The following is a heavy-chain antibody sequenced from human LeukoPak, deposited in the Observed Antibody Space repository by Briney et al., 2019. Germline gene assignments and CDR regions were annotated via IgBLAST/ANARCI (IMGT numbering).Heavy chain of an antibody. CDR3: AKDSRVTRSYSSSWPDAFDI. D-gene: IGHD6-13*01. Sequence: PGGSLRPSCEASGLTFSSYAMSWVRQASGKGLEWVSGISGSGGSTYYTDSVKGRFTISRDNSKNTLYLQMNSLRAEDTAVYYCAKDSRVTRSYSSSWPDAFDIWGQGTMVTVSS. J-gene: IGHJ3*02. V-gene: IGHV3-23*01. CDR1: GLTFSSYA. CDR2: ISGSGGST.